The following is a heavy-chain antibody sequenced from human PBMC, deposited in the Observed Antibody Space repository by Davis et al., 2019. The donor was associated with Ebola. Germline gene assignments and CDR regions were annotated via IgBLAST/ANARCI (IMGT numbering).Heavy chain of an antibody. CDR3: ARVSGWIDY. V-gene: IGHV4-31*03. CDR1: GDSISSGAYY. J-gene: IGHJ4*02. CDR2: IYNTGTT. Sequence: LRLSCTVSGDSISSGAYYWTWIRHHPGKGLEWIGYIYNTGTTYNNPSLKSRVAVSVDTSKNQFSLTLTSVNAEDTAVYYCARVSGWIDYWGQGTLVTVSS. D-gene: IGHD6-19*01.